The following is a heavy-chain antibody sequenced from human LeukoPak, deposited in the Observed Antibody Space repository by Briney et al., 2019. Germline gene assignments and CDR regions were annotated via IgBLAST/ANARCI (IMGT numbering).Heavy chain of an antibody. CDR3: AGILGYCSGGSCPIKDY. D-gene: IGHD2-15*01. Sequence: QPGGSLRLSCAASGFTFSSYAMSWVRQAPGKGLEWVSAISGSGSSTYYADSVKGRFTISRDNSKNTLYLQMNSLRAEDTAVYYCAGILGYCSGGSCPIKDYWGQGTLVTVSS. CDR2: ISGSGSST. CDR1: GFTFSSYA. J-gene: IGHJ4*02. V-gene: IGHV3-23*01.